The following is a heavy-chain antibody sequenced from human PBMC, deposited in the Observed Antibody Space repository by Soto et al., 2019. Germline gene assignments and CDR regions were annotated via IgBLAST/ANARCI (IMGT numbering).Heavy chain of an antibody. J-gene: IGHJ6*02. CDR3: ARDSDIYYGMDV. D-gene: IGHD3-9*01. CDR1: GFPFSEYY. Sequence: GGSLRLSCAASGFPFSEYYMPWIRQAPGKGLEWVAVISSRGGNRYYANAMKGRFTISRDNAKYSLYLQMNSLTDEDTAVYYCARDSDIYYGMDVWGQGTTVTVSS. V-gene: IGHV3-11*04. CDR2: ISSRGGNR.